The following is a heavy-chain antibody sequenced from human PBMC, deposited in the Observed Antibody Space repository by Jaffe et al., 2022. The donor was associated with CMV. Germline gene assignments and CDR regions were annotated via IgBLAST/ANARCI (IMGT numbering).Heavy chain of an antibody. CDR2: ISSSGSTI. CDR1: GFTFSSYE. V-gene: IGHV3-48*03. Sequence: EVQLVESGGGLVQPGGSLRLSCAASGFTFSSYEMNWVRQAPGKGLEWVSYISSSGSTIYYADSVKGRFTISRDNAKNSLYLQMNSLRAEDTAVYYCAGSGSYWTNWFDPWGQGTLVTVSS. J-gene: IGHJ5*02. CDR3: AGSGSYWTNWFDP. D-gene: IGHD1-26*01.